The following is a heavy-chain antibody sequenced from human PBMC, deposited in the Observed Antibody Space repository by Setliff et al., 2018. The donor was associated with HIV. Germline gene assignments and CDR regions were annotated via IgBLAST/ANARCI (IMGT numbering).Heavy chain of an antibody. CDR1: GYSFINYG. J-gene: IGHJ5*02. Sequence: ASVKVSCKASGYSFINYGISWVRQAPGQGPEWMGWISPYTGNTDYALRLLGRVTMTTDTSTSTAYLELRSLTSDDTAVYYCARARLQGIVTAVGPRDNCLDPWGQGTRVTVSS. D-gene: IGHD1-26*01. CDR2: ISPYTGNT. CDR3: ARARLQGIVTAVGPRDNCLDP. V-gene: IGHV1-18*01.